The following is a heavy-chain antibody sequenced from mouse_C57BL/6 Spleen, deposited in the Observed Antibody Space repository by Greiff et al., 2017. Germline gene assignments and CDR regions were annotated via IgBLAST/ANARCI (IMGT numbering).Heavy chain of an antibody. J-gene: IGHJ1*03. D-gene: IGHD2-1*01. V-gene: IGHV1-82*01. Sequence: QVQLQQSGPELVKPGASVKISCKASGYAFSSSWMNWVKQRPGKGLEWIGRIYPGDGDTNYNGKFKGKATLTADKSSSTAYMQLSSLTSEDSAVYFCARGGNCEGYFDDWGTGTTVTVSS. CDR1: GYAFSSSW. CDR3: ARGGNCEGYFDD. CDR2: IYPGDGDT.